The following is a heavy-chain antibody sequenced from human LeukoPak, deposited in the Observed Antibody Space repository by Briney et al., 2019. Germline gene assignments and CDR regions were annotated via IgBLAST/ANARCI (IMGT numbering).Heavy chain of an antibody. D-gene: IGHD2-15*01. V-gene: IGHV1-46*01. J-gene: IGHJ4*02. CDR3: ARARVVAATQIGF. CDR2: INPSGGST. CDR1: GYTFTSYY. Sequence: ASVKVSCKASGYTFTSYYMHWMRKAPGQGLERMGIINPSGGSTSYAQKFQGRVTMTRDTSTSTVYMELSSLRSEDTAVYYCARARVVAATQIGFWGQGTLVTVSS.